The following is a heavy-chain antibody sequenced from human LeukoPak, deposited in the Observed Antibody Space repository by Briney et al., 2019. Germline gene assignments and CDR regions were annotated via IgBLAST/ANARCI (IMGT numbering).Heavy chain of an antibody. V-gene: IGHV4-4*07. CDR2: FCTSRTT. CDR1: GGSISSYS. Sequence: PSETLSLTCSVSGGSISSYSWNWIRQPAGKGREWIGRFCTSRTTNYNPSLKSRVTMSIDTSKNQVSLKMRSVTAADTAVYYCARTVVTLDWYFDLWGRGTLVSVSS. D-gene: IGHD4-23*01. CDR3: ARTVVTLDWYFDL. J-gene: IGHJ2*01.